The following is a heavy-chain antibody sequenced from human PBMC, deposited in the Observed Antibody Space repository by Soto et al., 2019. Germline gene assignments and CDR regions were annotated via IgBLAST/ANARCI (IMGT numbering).Heavy chain of an antibody. D-gene: IGHD3-3*01. Sequence: QVQLQESGPGLVKPLGTLSLTCDVSGDSVTSSNWYIWVRQPPGKRPEWIGEIYHTGSTNYNPSLRCRINISLDKSKNQFSLNLSSVTVADTAVYYCARDRFVDPWGQGILVTVSS. V-gene: IGHV4-4*02. CDR1: GDSVTSSNW. J-gene: IGHJ5*02. CDR2: IYHTGST. CDR3: ARDRFVDP.